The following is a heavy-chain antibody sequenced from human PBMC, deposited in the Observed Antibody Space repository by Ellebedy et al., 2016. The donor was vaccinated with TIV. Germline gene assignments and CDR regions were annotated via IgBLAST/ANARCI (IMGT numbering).Heavy chain of an antibody. D-gene: IGHD3-22*01. CDR2: IYASGRT. CDR3: VSGLYDTSGYSLDN. CDR1: GDSINYETYY. V-gene: IGHV4-61*09. J-gene: IGHJ4*02. Sequence: SETLSLXXSVSGDSINYETYYWNWIRQPAGKGLEWIGHIYASGRTTYNPSLRSRLTMSIDTSKNQFSLALSSVTAADTARYYCVSGLYDTSGYSLDNWGQGTLVIVSS.